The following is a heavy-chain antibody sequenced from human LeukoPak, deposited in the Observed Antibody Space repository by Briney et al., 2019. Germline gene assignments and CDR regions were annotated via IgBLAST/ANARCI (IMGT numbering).Heavy chain of an antibody. CDR3: VYSSGYHDY. J-gene: IGHJ4*02. V-gene: IGHV4-39*01. CDR1: GGSISSSSYY. Sequence: SETLSLTCTVSGGSISSSSYYWGWIRQPPGKGLEWTGSIYYSGSTYYNPSLKSRVTISVDTSKNQFSLKLSSVTAADTAVYYCVYSSGYHDYWGQGTLVTVSS. D-gene: IGHD3-3*01. CDR2: IYYSGST.